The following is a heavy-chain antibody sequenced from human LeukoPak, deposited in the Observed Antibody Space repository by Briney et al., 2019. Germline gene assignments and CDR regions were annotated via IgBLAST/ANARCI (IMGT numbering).Heavy chain of an antibody. Sequence: SETLSLTCTVSGCSISSYYWSWIRQPPGKGLEWIGYIYYSGSANYNPSLKSRVTISVDTSKNQFSLKLSSVTAADTAVYYCARGGYSYGSYYFDYWGQGTLVTVSS. V-gene: IGHV4-59*01. CDR1: GCSISSYY. J-gene: IGHJ4*02. D-gene: IGHD5-18*01. CDR3: ARGGYSYGSYYFDY. CDR2: IYYSGSA.